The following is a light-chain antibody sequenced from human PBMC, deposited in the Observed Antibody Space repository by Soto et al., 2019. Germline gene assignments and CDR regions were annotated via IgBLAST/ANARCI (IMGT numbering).Light chain of an antibody. J-gene: IGLJ3*02. CDR2: DVT. Sequence: QSALTQPASVSGSPGQSITISCTGTTSDVGGYNYVSWYQQHPGKAPKLMIYDVTTRPSGVSNRFSGSKSGNTAALTISGLQAEDEAEYYCSSYTPGSSLGVFGGGTKVTVL. CDR3: SSYTPGSSLGV. V-gene: IGLV2-14*01. CDR1: TSDVGGYNY.